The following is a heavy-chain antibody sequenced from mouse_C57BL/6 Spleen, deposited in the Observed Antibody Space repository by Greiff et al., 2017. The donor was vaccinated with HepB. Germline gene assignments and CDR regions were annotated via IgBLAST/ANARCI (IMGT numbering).Heavy chain of an antibody. CDR1: GYSFTGYY. V-gene: IGHV1-43*01. Sequence: VQLQQSGPELVKPGASVKISCKASGYSFTGYYMHWVKQSSEKSLEWIGEINPSTGGTSYNQKFKGKATLTVDKSSSTAYMQLKSLTSEDSAVYYCARGITTVVAENYFDYGGQGTTLTVSS. CDR3: ARGITTVVAENYFDY. CDR2: INPSTGGT. J-gene: IGHJ2*01. D-gene: IGHD1-1*01.